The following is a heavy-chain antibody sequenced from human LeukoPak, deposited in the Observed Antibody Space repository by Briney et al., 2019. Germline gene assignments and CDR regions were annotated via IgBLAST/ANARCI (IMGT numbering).Heavy chain of an antibody. D-gene: IGHD6-19*01. Sequence: SETLSLTCTVSGYSISSGYYWGWIRQPPGKGLEWIGSIYHSGSTYYNPSLKSRVTISVDTSKNQFSLKLSSVTAADTAVYYCARVTRAVAVVYWGQGTQVTVSS. CDR2: IYHSGST. CDR1: GYSISSGYY. CDR3: ARVTRAVAVVY. V-gene: IGHV4-38-2*02. J-gene: IGHJ4*02.